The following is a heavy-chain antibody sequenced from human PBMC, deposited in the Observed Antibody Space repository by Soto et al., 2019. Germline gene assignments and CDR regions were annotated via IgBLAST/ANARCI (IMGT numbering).Heavy chain of an antibody. Sequence: SETLYITCVISGGSLSDYFWSWIRQPPGMAMEWIGEINHLGSINYNPSLKSRVTMSVDTSKNQFSLTLNSVTAADTATYYCARGGISHWAYFYYMDVWDRGTTVTVSS. D-gene: IGHD2-21*01. CDR3: ARGGISHWAYFYYMDV. CDR2: INHLGSI. CDR1: GGSLSDYF. V-gene: IGHV4-34*01. J-gene: IGHJ6*03.